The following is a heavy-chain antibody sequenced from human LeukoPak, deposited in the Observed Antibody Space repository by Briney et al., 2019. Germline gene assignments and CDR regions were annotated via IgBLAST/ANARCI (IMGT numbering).Heavy chain of an antibody. Sequence: GGSLRLSCAASGFTFSSYNMNWVRQAPGKGLEWVSSISSSSSYIYYADPVKGRFTISRDNAKNSLYLQMNSLRAEDTAVYYCARDLLGYNYYYMDVWGKGTTATVSS. CDR2: ISSSSSYI. V-gene: IGHV3-21*01. J-gene: IGHJ6*03. CDR3: ARDLLGYNYYYMDV. CDR1: GFTFSSYN. D-gene: IGHD3-16*02.